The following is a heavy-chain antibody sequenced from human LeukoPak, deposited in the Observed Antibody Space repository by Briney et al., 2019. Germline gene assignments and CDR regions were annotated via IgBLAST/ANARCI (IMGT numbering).Heavy chain of an antibody. CDR3: ARIQSYDYYGMDV. Sequence: GESLKISCKGSGYSFTSYWIGWVRQMPGKGLEWMGIIYPGDSDTRYSPSFQGQVTISADKSISTAYLRWSSLKASDTAMYYCARIQSYDYYGMDVWGQGTTVTVSS. CDR1: GYSFTSYW. V-gene: IGHV5-51*01. D-gene: IGHD5-18*01. J-gene: IGHJ6*02. CDR2: IYPGDSDT.